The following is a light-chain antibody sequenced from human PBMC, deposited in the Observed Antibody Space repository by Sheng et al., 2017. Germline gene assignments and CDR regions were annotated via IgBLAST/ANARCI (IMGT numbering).Light chain of an antibody. J-gene: IGKJ2*03. V-gene: IGKV3-20*01. Sequence: EIVLTQSPGTLSLSPGERATLSCRASQSVSSSHLAWYQQKPGQAPRLLIYGASSRATGFPDRFNGSGSGTDFSLTISSLQSEDFALYFCQQYNNWPPNSFGGGPSWKSN. CDR2: GAS. CDR1: QSVSSSH. CDR3: QQYNNWPPNS.